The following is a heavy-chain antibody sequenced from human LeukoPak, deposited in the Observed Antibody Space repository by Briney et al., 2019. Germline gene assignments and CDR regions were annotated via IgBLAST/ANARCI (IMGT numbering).Heavy chain of an antibody. CDR1: GYIFTSYW. V-gene: IGHV5-51*01. J-gene: IGHJ4*02. D-gene: IGHD2-2*02. CDR2: IYPGDSDT. Sequence: GESLQISCQGSGYIFTSYWIGWVRQVPGKGLEWMGIIYPGDSDTRHSPSFQGQVTISDDKSISTAYLQWSSLKASDTAMYYCARSGCSSTSCYTGFDYWGQGTLVTVSS. CDR3: ARSGCSSTSCYTGFDY.